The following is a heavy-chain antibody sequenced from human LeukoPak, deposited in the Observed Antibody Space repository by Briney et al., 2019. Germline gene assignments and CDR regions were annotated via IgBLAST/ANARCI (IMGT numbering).Heavy chain of an antibody. J-gene: IGHJ6*03. CDR1: GLTVSNNY. D-gene: IGHD3-16*01. CDR3: ARSGFWDAYSYYYIDV. V-gene: IGHV3-53*01. CDR2: NHTSGHT. Sequence: GGSLRLSCAASGLTVSNNYMSWVRPAPGKGVEWVSANHTSGHTVYADSVKGRFIISKDNSNNTLYLQMNSLRAADTAIYYCARSGFWDAYSYYYIDVWGKGATVTVSS.